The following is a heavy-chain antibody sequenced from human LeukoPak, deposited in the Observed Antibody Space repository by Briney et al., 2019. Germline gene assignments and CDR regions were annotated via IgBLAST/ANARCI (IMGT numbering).Heavy chain of an antibody. CDR2: ISSSGSTI. J-gene: IGHJ4*02. V-gene: IGHV3-48*03. CDR3: AKGPWLAYPYYFDY. CDR1: GFTFSSYE. D-gene: IGHD6-19*01. Sequence: GGSLRLSCAVSGFTFSSYEMNWVRQAPGKGLEWVSYISSSGSTIYYTDSVKGRFTISRDNARNSLYLQMNSLRAEDTAVYYCAKGPWLAYPYYFDYWGQGTLVTVSS.